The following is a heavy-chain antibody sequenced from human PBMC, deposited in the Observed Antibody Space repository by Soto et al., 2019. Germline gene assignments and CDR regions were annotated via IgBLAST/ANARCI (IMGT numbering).Heavy chain of an antibody. CDR2: IYYSGST. CDR1: GGSISSGGYY. CDR3: ARARYSGSYYGLWFDP. Sequence: PSETLSLTCTVSGGSISSGGYYWSWIRQHPGKGLEWIGYIYYSGSTYYNPSLKSRVTISVDTSKNQFSLQLNSVTPEDTAVYYCARARYSGSYYGLWFDPWGRGTLVTVSS. J-gene: IGHJ5*02. V-gene: IGHV4-31*03. D-gene: IGHD1-26*01.